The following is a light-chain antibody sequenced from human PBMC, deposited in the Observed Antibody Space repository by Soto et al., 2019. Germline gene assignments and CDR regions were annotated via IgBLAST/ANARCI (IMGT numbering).Light chain of an antibody. CDR3: QQYNNWPRT. Sequence: ELELTQSPGTLSLSPGARAQVSCRASQRVSNNYLAWSQQKPGQAPRLLIYAASTRATGIPSRFSGSGSGTDFTLTISSLQSEDCAVYSCQQYNNWPRTFGQGTKL. CDR2: AAS. CDR1: QRVSNN. V-gene: IGKV3-15*01. J-gene: IGKJ2*01.